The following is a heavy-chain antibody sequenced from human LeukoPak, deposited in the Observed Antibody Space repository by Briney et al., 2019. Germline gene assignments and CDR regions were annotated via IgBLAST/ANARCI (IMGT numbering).Heavy chain of an antibody. J-gene: IGHJ5*02. CDR2: INPNSGGT. D-gene: IGHD2-2*01. CDR1: GYTFTGYY. CDR3: ARIPIVVVPAAQGDNWFDP. Sequence: ASVKVSCKASGYTFTGYYMHWVRQAPGQGLEWMGWINPNSGGTNYAQKCQGRVTRTRDTSISTAYMELSRLRSDDTAVYYCARIPIVVVPAAQGDNWFDPWGQGTLVTVS. V-gene: IGHV1-2*02.